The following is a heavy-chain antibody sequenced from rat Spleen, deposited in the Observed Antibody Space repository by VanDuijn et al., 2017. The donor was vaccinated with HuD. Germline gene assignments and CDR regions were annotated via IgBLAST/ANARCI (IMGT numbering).Heavy chain of an antibody. J-gene: IGHJ3*01. CDR1: GFTFSDYN. Sequence: EVQLVESGGGLVQPGRSLKLSCAASGFTFSDYNMAWVRQAPTKGLEWVASITTGGAITSYRDSVKGRFTISRDNAKSTLYLQMDSLRSEDTATYYCARQDTSGYSNWFAYWGQGTLVTVSS. CDR2: ITTGGAIT. CDR3: ARQDTSGYSNWFAY. V-gene: IGHV5-25*01. D-gene: IGHD4-3*01.